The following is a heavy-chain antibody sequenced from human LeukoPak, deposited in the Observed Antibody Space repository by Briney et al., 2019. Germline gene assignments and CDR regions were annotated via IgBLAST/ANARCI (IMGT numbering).Heavy chain of an antibody. CDR3: ARLRTRDGYNFFFP. J-gene: IGHJ4*02. Sequence: SETLSLTCTVSGGSISSYYWSWIRQPPGKGLEWIGYIYYSGSTNYNPSLKSRVTISVDTSKNQFSLKLSSVTAADTAVYYCARLRTRDGYNFFFPWGQGTLVTVSS. D-gene: IGHD5-24*01. V-gene: IGHV4-59*08. CDR1: GGSISSYY. CDR2: IYYSGST.